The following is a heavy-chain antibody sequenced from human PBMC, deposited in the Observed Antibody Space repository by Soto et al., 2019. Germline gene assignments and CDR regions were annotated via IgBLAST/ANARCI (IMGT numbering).Heavy chain of an antibody. CDR1: GFTFRGSA. Sequence: EVQLVESGGGLVQPGESLKLSCAASGFTFRGSAMHWVRQASGKGLEWVGRIRTKANSYATAYAASVQGRFTISRDDPKSTPXLQMNSLKTEDTAVYYCTGSLLAYCSGGKCHTDYYYYGMDVWGPGTAVTVSS. V-gene: IGHV3-73*02. J-gene: IGHJ6*02. CDR3: TGSLLAYCSGGKCHTDYYYYGMDV. D-gene: IGHD2-15*01. CDR2: IRTKANSYAT.